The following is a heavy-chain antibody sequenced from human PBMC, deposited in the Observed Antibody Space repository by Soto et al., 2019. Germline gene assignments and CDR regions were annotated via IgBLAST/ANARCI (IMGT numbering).Heavy chain of an antibody. CDR1: GFSLNTSGMS. CDR3: ARTPDIVLVPAAIVFDY. Sequence: GSGPTLVNPTQTLTLTCIFSGFSLNTSGMSVSWIRQPPGKALEWLARIDWDDDKYYSTSLKTRLTISKDTSKNQVVLTMTNMDPVDTATYYCARTPDIVLVPAAIVFDYWGQGALVTVSS. CDR2: IDWDDDK. J-gene: IGHJ4*02. V-gene: IGHV2-70*11. D-gene: IGHD2-2*01.